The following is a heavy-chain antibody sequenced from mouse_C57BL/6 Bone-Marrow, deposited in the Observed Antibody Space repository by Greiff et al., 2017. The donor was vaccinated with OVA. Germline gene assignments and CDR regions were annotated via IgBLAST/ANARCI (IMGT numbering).Heavy chain of an antibody. CDR3: ARRMGRGSSSSGFAY. D-gene: IGHD1-1*01. V-gene: IGHV5-6*02. Sequence: DVKLVESGGDLVKPGGSLKLSCAASGFTFSSYGMSWVRQTPDKRLEWVATISSGGSYTYYPDSVKGRFTISRDNAKNTLYLQMSSLKSEDTAMYYCARRMGRGSSSSGFAYWGQGTLVTVSA. J-gene: IGHJ3*01. CDR2: ISSGGSYT. CDR1: GFTFSSYG.